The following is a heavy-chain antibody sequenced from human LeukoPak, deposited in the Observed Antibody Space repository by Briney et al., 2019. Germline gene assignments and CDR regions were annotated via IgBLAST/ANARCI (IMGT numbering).Heavy chain of an antibody. CDR2: VSGRGVST. CDR1: GFTFSSYA. CDR3: AKDKVGWGRDFDY. D-gene: IGHD3-16*01. Sequence: GGSLRLSCAASGFTFSSYAMSWVRQAPWKGLEWVWAVSGRGVSTYYADSVKGRFTISRVYSKNTLSLQMNRRRAEDTAVYYCAKDKVGWGRDFDYWGQGTLVTVSS. V-gene: IGHV3-23*01. J-gene: IGHJ4*02.